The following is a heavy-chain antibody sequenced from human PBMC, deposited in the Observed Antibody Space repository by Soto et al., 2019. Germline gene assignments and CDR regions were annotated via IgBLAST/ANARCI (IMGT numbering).Heavy chain of an antibody. V-gene: IGHV5-10-1*01. D-gene: IGHD3-3*02. CDR1: GYSFTSYW. Sequence: GESLKISCKGSGYSFTSYWISWVRQMPGKGLEWMGRIDPSDSYTNYSPSFQGHVTISADKSISTAYLQWSSLKASDTAMYYCARHFKGSTARYGMDVWGQGTTVPVSS. CDR3: ARHFKGSTARYGMDV. CDR2: IDPSDSYT. J-gene: IGHJ6*02.